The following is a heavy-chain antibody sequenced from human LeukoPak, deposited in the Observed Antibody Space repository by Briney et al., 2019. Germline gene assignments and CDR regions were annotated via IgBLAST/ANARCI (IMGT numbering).Heavy chain of an antibody. D-gene: IGHD3-9*01. CDR2: IYYSGST. CDR3: ARDAMYYDILTGYNWFDP. J-gene: IGHJ5*02. CDR1: LYAMNSGYY. Sequence: PSETLSLICRVSLYAMNSGYYWGWIRQSPGKGLEWIGSIYYSGSTYYNPSLKSRVTISVDTSKNQFSLKLSSVTAADTAVYYCARDAMYYDILTGYNWFDPWGQGTLVTVSS. V-gene: IGHV4-38-2*02.